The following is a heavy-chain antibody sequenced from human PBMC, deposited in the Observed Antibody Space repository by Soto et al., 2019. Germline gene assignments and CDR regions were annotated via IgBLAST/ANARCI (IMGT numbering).Heavy chain of an antibody. D-gene: IGHD6-13*01. Sequence: GGSLRLSCADSEFTFSNYAMHWVRQSPAKGLEWVAVISFDGSNKFYADSVKGRFTISRDNSKNTLYLQMNSLRAEDTAVYYCARDGIPAGDPSYYFAYWGQGTLVTVSS. CDR2: ISFDGSNK. CDR3: ARDGIPAGDPSYYFAY. J-gene: IGHJ4*02. CDR1: EFTFSNYA. V-gene: IGHV3-30-3*01.